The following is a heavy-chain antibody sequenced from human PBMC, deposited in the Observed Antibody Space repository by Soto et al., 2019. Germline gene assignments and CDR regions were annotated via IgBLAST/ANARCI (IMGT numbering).Heavy chain of an antibody. CDR2: INPSGGST. CDR1: GYTFTSYY. V-gene: IGHV1-46*01. D-gene: IGHD2-8*02. Sequence: SVKVSCKASGYTFTSYYMHWVRQAPGQGLEWMGIINPSGGSTSYAQKFQGRVTMTRDTSTSTVYMELSSLRSEDTAVYYCASVLPPGNWFDPWGQGTLVTVSS. J-gene: IGHJ5*02. CDR3: ASVLPPGNWFDP.